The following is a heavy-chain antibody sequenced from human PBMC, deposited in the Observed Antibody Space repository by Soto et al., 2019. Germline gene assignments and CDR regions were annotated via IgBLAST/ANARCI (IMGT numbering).Heavy chain of an antibody. V-gene: IGHV3-64D*08. J-gene: IGHJ6*03. Sequence: EVQLVESGGKWVQPGGSLRLSCSASGFTFSSYPLHWVRQAPGKGLEYVSTISRDGRNTYFADSVKGRFTISRDNSENSLYLHMSNLRVEDTAVYYCAKGGDYGDYGIYMDVWGKGTTVTVSS. CDR1: GFTFSSYP. CDR2: ISRDGRNT. CDR3: AKGGDYGDYGIYMDV. D-gene: IGHD4-17*01.